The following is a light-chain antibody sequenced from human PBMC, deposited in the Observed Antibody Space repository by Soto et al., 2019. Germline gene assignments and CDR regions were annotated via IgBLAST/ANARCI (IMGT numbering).Light chain of an antibody. J-gene: IGKJ3*01. Sequence: DIQMTPSLYSLSASVGDRVTITCRASQSISSYLNWYQQKPGKAPKLLIYAASSLQSGGPSRFRGRGSGTDFTLSIRSLQPDECALYYWQQNYSNFTFGP. CDR3: QQNYSNFT. V-gene: IGKV1-39*01. CDR2: AAS. CDR1: QSISSY.